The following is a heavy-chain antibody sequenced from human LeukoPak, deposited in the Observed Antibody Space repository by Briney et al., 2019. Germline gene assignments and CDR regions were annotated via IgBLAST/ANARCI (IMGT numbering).Heavy chain of an antibody. CDR1: GFTFDDYA. J-gene: IGHJ4*02. V-gene: IGHV3-9*01. CDR3: AKDRGSSGWWYFDY. D-gene: IGHD6-19*01. CDR2: ISWNSGSI. Sequence: GGSVRLSCAASGFTFDDYAMHWVRQAPGKGLEWVSGISWNSGSIGYADSVKGRFTISRDNAKNSLYLQMNSLRAEDTALYYCAKDRGSSGWWYFDYWGQGTLVTVSS.